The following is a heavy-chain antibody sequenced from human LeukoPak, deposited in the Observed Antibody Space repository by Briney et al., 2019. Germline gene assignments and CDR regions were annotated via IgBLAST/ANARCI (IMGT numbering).Heavy chain of an antibody. CDR3: TRGAGWLIDY. V-gene: IGHV4-59*01. D-gene: IGHD3-16*01. J-gene: IGHJ4*02. CDR2: FHNSGTS. CDR1: DDSISDYY. Sequence: PSETLSLTCTVSDDSISDYYRGWIRQPPGKGLEWIGYFHNSGTSTYNPSLKSRVAISADTSKNQFSLKLNSLTTADTAVYYCTRGAGWLIDYWGQGILVTVSS.